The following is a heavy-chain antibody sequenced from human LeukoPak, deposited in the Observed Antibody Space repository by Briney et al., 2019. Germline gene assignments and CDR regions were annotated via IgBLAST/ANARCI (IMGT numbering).Heavy chain of an antibody. CDR2: IYRGGST. D-gene: IGHD6-19*01. V-gene: IGHV3-23*03. J-gene: IGHJ4*02. CDR1: GFTFSTSG. Sequence: GGSLRLSCATSGFTFSTSGMTWVRQAPGKGLEWVSVIYRGGSTYYTDSVKGRFTISRDNSENTLYLQMNSLRAEDTAVYYCARRGVAGTEYYFDYWGQGTLVTVSS. CDR3: ARRGVAGTEYYFDY.